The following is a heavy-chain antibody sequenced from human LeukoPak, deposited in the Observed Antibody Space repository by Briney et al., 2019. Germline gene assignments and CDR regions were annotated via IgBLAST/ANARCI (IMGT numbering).Heavy chain of an antibody. D-gene: IGHD3-22*01. Sequence: GGFLRLSFAASGFTFSSYAMRLGRQAPGKGLEGGSGMGGRGGSADYADSVKGRFTISRDNSKNTLYLQMNSLRAEDTAVYYCAKSPRNYYDSSGYYPHYFDYWGQGTLVTVSS. CDR1: GFTFSSYA. CDR3: AKSPRNYYDSSGYYPHYFDY. V-gene: IGHV3-23*01. J-gene: IGHJ4*02. CDR2: MGGRGGSA.